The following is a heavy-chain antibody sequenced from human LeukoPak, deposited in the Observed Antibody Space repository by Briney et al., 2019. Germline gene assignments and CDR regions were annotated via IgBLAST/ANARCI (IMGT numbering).Heavy chain of an antibody. Sequence: PGGSLRLSCAASGFAFSSSWMSRVRQAPGKGLEWVANIREDGSEKYYVDSVKGRFTISRDNAKNSLYLQMNSLRAEDTAVYYCARECSSTGCYGIFDYWGQGTLVTVSS. J-gene: IGHJ4*02. CDR3: ARECSSTGCYGIFDY. D-gene: IGHD2-2*01. CDR1: GFAFSSSW. CDR2: IREDGSEK. V-gene: IGHV3-7*01.